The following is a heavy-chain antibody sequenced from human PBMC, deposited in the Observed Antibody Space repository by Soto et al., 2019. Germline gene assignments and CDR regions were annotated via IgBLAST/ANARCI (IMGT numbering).Heavy chain of an antibody. Sequence: QVQLVQSGAEVKKPGASVKVSCKASGYTFTSYGISWLRQAPGQGLEWRGWISAYNGNTNYAQKLQGRVTMTTDTSTSTAYMGMRSLRSDATAVYDCARAPRPLAPDNSVLYWGQGTLVTVSS. V-gene: IGHV1-18*01. D-gene: IGHD6-25*01. CDR1: GYTFTSYG. CDR2: ISAYNGNT. CDR3: ARAPRPLAPDNSVLY. J-gene: IGHJ1*01.